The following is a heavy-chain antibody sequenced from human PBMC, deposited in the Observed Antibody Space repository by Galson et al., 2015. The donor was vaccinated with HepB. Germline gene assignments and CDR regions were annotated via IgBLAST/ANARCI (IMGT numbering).Heavy chain of an antibody. V-gene: IGHV3-33*01. CDR3: ARYSAGYGLDS. CDR1: GFTFSKHG. J-gene: IGHJ5*01. Sequence: SLRLSCAAPGFTFSKHGMHWVRQAPGKGLEWVAVIWYDGSKEYYTDPVKGRFTISRDNSKNILHLQMNSLRSEDTAVYYCARYSAGYGLDSWGEGTLVTVST. CDR2: IWYDGSKE. D-gene: IGHD5-12*01.